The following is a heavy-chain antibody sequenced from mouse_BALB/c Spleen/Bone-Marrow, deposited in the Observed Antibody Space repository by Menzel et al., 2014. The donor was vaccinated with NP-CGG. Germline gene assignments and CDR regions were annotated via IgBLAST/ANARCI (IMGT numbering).Heavy chain of an antibody. CDR3: TRSGFYGYGTYFDV. Sequence: QVQLQQSGAELVKPGASVKLSCKVSGYTFTNYYVYWVKQRPGQGLEWTGEINPSNGVTNFNEKFMIKATLTVDSSSSTAYMHLSSLTSEDSAVYYCTRSGFYGYGTYFDVWGAGTTVTVSS. CDR2: INPSNGVT. D-gene: IGHD1-2*01. J-gene: IGHJ1*01. CDR1: GYTFTNYY. V-gene: IGHV1S81*02.